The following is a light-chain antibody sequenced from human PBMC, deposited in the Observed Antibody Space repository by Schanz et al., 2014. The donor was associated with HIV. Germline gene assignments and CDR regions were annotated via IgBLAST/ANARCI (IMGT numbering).Light chain of an antibody. V-gene: IGLV2-11*01. J-gene: IGLJ2*01. Sequence: QSALTQPRSVSGSPGQSVTISCTGTSSDVGGYNYVSWYQQLPGKAPKLMIYDVSKRPSGVPDRFSGSKSGNTASLTISGLQAEDEADYYCASWDGGLSVVFGGGTKLTVL. CDR2: DVS. CDR3: ASWDGGLSVV. CDR1: SSDVGGYNY.